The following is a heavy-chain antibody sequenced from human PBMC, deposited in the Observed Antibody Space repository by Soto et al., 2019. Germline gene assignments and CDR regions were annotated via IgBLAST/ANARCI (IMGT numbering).Heavy chain of an antibody. D-gene: IGHD3-10*01. CDR3: TTDRKYYYGSGSLRDY. J-gene: IGHJ4*02. CDR1: GFPFSNSW. Sequence: EVQLVESGGGLVKPGGSLRISCAASGFPFSNSWMSWVRQAPGKGLEWVGRIKSKTDGGTTDYAAPVKGRFTISREDSKNTLYLLMNSLKTENTATYYCTTDRKYYYGSGSLRDYWCQGILVTVSS. V-gene: IGHV3-15*01. CDR2: IKSKTDGGTT.